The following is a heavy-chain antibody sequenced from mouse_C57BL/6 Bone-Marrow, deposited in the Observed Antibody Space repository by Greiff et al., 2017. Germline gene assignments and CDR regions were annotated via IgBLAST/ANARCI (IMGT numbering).Heavy chain of an antibody. Sequence: QVTLKESGPGILQPSQTLSLTCSFSGFSLSTFGMGVGWIRQPSGKGLEWLAHIWWDDDKYYNPALKSRLTISKDTSKNQVFLKIANVDTADTATYYCARKDYGSSYRAMDYWGQGTSVTVSS. D-gene: IGHD1-1*01. J-gene: IGHJ4*01. V-gene: IGHV8-8*01. CDR1: GFSLSTFGMG. CDR2: IWWDDDK. CDR3: ARKDYGSSYRAMDY.